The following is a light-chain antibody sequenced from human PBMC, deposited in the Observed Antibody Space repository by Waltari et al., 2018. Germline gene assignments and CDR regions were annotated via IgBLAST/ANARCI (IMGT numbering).Light chain of an antibody. V-gene: IGKV4-1*01. Sequence: DIVMTQSPDSLAVSLGERATINCKSSQSVLSTSNRKTYKAWYQQKHGQIPRRLIHWAPTRASGVPDRFGGSGSGTDFTLTVSSLQAEDVAVYYCHQYYIPPLTFGQGTRLEIK. CDR1: QSVLSTSNRKTY. J-gene: IGKJ5*01. CDR3: HQYYIPPLT. CDR2: WAP.